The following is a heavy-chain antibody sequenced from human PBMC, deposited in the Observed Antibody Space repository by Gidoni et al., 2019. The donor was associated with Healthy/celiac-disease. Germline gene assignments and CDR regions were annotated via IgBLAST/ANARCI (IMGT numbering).Heavy chain of an antibody. J-gene: IGHJ4*02. V-gene: IGHV1-69*06. D-gene: IGHD1-26*01. CDR2: IIPIFGTT. Sequence: QVQLVQSGAEVKKPGSSVKFSCKASGGTFSSYAISWVRQAPGQGLEWMGGIIPIFGTTNYAQKFQGRVTITADKSTSTAYMELSSLRSEDTAVYYCARDRSGSYPYGPFDYWGQGTLVTVSS. CDR3: ARDRSGSYPYGPFDY. CDR1: GGTFSSYA.